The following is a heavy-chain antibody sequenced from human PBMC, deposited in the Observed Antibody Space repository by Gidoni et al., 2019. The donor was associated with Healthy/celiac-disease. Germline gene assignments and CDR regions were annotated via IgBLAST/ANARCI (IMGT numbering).Heavy chain of an antibody. D-gene: IGHD3-3*01. J-gene: IGHJ4*02. V-gene: IGHV3-30*18. CDR2: ISYDGSNK. CDR1: GVTFSSYG. CDR3: AKDGRFLRPYYFDY. Sequence: QVQRVETGGGVVEPGRSLRLACADAGVTFSSYGMHGVRQAPGKGLAWFAVISYDGSNKYYADSVKGRFTISRDNSKNTLYLQMNSLRAEDTAVYYCAKDGRFLRPYYFDYWGQGTLVTVSS.